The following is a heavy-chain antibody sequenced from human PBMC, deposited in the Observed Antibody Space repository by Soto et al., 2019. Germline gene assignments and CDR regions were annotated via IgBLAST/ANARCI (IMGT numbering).Heavy chain of an antibody. V-gene: IGHV3-23*01. Sequence: GGSLRLSCAASGVTFSSYAMSWVRQAPGKGLEWVSAISGSGGSTYYADSVKGRFTISRDNSKNTLYLQMNSLRAEDTAVYYYANSFTYYYDSSGFGSSRMDVWGQGTTVTVSS. J-gene: IGHJ6*02. CDR2: ISGSGGST. D-gene: IGHD3-22*01. CDR3: ANSFTYYYDSSGFGSSRMDV. CDR1: GVTFSSYA.